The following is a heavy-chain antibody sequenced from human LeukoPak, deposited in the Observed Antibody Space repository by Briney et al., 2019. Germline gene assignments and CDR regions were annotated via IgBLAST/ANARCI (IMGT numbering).Heavy chain of an antibody. J-gene: IGHJ4*02. CDR1: GYSVSSGYY. CDR2: VYHTGTT. D-gene: IGHD4-17*01. V-gene: IGHV4-38-2*02. Sequence: SETLSLTCVVSGYSVSSGYYWGWIRQSPGKGLEWIASVYHTGTTYYNPSLKSRASISVNMSKNHVSLRLTSVTAADTAMYYCTRDEHGAADWGQGMLVTVSS. CDR3: TRDEHGAAD.